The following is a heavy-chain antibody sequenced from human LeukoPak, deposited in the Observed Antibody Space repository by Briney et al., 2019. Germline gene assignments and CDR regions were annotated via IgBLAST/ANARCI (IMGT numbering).Heavy chain of an antibody. CDR3: AREGDCSSTSCQNWFDP. Sequence: PGGSLRLSCAASGFTVSSNYMSWVRQAPGKGLEWVSVIYSGGSTYYADSVKGRFTISRDNSKNTLYLQMNSLRAEDTAVYYCAREGDCSSTSCQNWFDPWDQGTLVTVSS. CDR1: GFTVSSNY. CDR2: IYSGGST. D-gene: IGHD2-2*01. J-gene: IGHJ5*02. V-gene: IGHV3-53*01.